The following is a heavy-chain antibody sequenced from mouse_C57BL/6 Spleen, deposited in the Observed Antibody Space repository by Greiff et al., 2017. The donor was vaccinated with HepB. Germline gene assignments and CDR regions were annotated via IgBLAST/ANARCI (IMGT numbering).Heavy chain of an antibody. Sequence: EVQRVESGGDLVKPGGSLKLSCAASGFTFSSYGMSWVRQTPDKRLEWVATISSGGSYTYYPDSVKGRFTISRDNAKNTLYLQMSSLKSEDTAMYYCARHYYGSSKRYFDVWGTGTTVTVSS. V-gene: IGHV5-6*01. CDR3: ARHYYGSSKRYFDV. D-gene: IGHD1-1*01. J-gene: IGHJ1*03. CDR2: ISSGGSYT. CDR1: GFTFSSYG.